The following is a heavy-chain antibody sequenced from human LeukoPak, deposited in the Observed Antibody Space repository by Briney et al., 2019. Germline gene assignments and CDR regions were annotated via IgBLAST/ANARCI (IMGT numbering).Heavy chain of an antibody. CDR1: GGSISSYY. CDR3: ARLVSGGDCPKEPCSSSGMDV. Sequence: SETLSLTCTVSGGSISSYYWSWIRQPPGKGLEWIGYIYYSGSTNYNPSLKSRVTISVDTSKNQFSLKLSSVIAADTAVYYCARLVSGGDCPKEPCSSSGMDVWGQGTTVTVSS. CDR2: IYYSGST. V-gene: IGHV4-59*08. J-gene: IGHJ6*02. D-gene: IGHD2-21*02.